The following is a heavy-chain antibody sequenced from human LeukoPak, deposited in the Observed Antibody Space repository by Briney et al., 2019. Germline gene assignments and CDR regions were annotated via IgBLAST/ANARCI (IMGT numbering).Heavy chain of an antibody. J-gene: IGHJ4*02. CDR3: ARDILTGYSTPNFDY. Sequence: GRSLRLSCAASGFTLSTYTMHWVRQAPGKGLEWVAFISYDGSNKFYADSVKGRFTISRDNSKNRLYLQMSSLRGEDTAIYYCARDILTGYSTPNFDYWGQGTLVTVSS. D-gene: IGHD3-9*01. CDR2: ISYDGSNK. CDR1: GFTLSTYT. V-gene: IGHV3-30*04.